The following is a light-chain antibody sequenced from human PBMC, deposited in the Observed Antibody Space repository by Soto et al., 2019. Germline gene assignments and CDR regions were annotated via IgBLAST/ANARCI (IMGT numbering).Light chain of an antibody. CDR1: QSISSW. CDR2: DAS. CDR3: QQYTSYSPET. Sequence: DIQMTQSPSTLSASVGDRVTITCRASQSISSWLAWYQQKPGKAPKLLIYDASRLESGVPSRFSGSGSGTEFTLTISSLQPDDFATYYCQQYTSYSPETFGQGTKVEIK. V-gene: IGKV1-5*01. J-gene: IGKJ1*01.